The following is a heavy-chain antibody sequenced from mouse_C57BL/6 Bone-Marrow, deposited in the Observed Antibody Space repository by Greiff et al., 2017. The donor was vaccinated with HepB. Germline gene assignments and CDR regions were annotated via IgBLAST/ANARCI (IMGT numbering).Heavy chain of an antibody. CDR3: ARYGNYETYYFDY. Sequence: VQLQQPGAELVKPGASVKMSCKASGYTFTSYWITWVKQRPGQGLEWIGDIYPGSGSTNYNEKFKSKATLTVDTSSSTAYMQLSSLTSEDSAVYYCARYGNYETYYFDYWGQGTTLTVSS. V-gene: IGHV1-55*01. D-gene: IGHD2-1*01. CDR1: GYTFTSYW. J-gene: IGHJ2*01. CDR2: IYPGSGST.